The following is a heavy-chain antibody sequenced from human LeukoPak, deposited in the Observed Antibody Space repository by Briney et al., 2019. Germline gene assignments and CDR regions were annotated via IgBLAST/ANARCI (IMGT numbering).Heavy chain of an antibody. CDR2: IIPIFGTA. D-gene: IGHD5-18*01. J-gene: IGHJ4*02. Sequence: SVKVSCKASGGTFSSYAISWVRQAPGQGLEWMGGIIPIFGTANYAQKFQGRVTITADESTSTAYMELSSLRSEDTVVYYCARYGYSYGQDDFDYWGQGTLVTVSS. CDR1: GGTFSSYA. CDR3: ARYGYSYGQDDFDY. V-gene: IGHV1-69*13.